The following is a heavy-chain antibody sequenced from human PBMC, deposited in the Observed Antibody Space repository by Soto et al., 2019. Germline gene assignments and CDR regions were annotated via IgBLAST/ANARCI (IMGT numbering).Heavy chain of an antibody. Sequence: PGGSLRLSCAASGFTFSSYGMHWVRQAPGKGLEWVAVISYDGSNKYYADSVKGRFTISRDNSKNTLYLQMNSLRAEDTAVYYCAKEGLAGYYYYGMDVWGQGTTVTVSS. CDR3: AKEGLAGYYYYGMDV. D-gene: IGHD6-19*01. J-gene: IGHJ6*02. CDR2: ISYDGSNK. CDR1: GFTFSSYG. V-gene: IGHV3-30*18.